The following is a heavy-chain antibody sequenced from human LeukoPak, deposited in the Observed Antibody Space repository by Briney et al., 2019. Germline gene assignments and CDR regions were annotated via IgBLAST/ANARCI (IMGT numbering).Heavy chain of an antibody. Sequence: GGSLRLSCAASGFTFSTNTMNWVRQAPGKGLEWVSSISSSSTYIYHADSVKGRFTISRDNAKKSLYLQMNSLRDEDTAVYYCARGSSDCSNGVCYAFDIWGQGTVVTVSS. D-gene: IGHD2-8*01. V-gene: IGHV3-21*01. CDR2: ISSSSTYI. CDR3: ARGSSDCSNGVCYAFDI. CDR1: GFTFSTNT. J-gene: IGHJ3*02.